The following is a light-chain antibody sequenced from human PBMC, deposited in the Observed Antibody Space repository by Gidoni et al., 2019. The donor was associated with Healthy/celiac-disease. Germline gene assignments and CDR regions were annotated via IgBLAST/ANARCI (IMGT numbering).Light chain of an antibody. V-gene: IGLV3-1*01. CDR2: QDS. J-gene: IGLJ2*01. Sequence: SYELTQPPSVSVSPGQTASITCSGYKVGDKNACWYPQKPGQAPVLVIYQDSKRPSGIPERFSGSNSGNTATLTISGTQAMDEADYYCQAWDISTAVFGGGTKLSVL. CDR3: QAWDISTAV. CDR1: KVGDKN.